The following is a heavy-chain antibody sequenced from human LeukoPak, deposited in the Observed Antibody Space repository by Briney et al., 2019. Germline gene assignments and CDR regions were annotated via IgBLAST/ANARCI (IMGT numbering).Heavy chain of an antibody. CDR1: GFTASSNY. CDR3: AREVMAKRRAFDI. Sequence: GGSLRLSCAVSGFTASSNYMSWVRQAPGKGLEWVSVIYSDDGTYYADSVKGRFSISRHTSKKTLYLQMNSLRAEDTAVYYCAREVMAKRRAFDIWGQGTGVSVSS. J-gene: IGHJ3*02. D-gene: IGHD2-8*01. V-gene: IGHV3-53*04. CDR2: IYSDDGT.